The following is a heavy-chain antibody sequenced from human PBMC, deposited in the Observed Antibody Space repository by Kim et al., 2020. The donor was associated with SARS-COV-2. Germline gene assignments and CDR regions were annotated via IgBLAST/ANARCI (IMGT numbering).Heavy chain of an antibody. CDR1: GGSISSGDYY. D-gene: IGHD1-26*01. V-gene: IGHV4-30-4*01. CDR3: ARAVSWELRRGGGRDWFDP. CDR2: IYYSGST. J-gene: IGHJ5*02. Sequence: SETLSLTCTVSGGSISSGDYYWSWIRQPPGKGLEWIGYIYYSGSTYYNPSLKSRVTISVDTSKNQFSLKLSSVTAAATAVYYCARAVSWELRRGGGRDWFDPWGQGTLVTVSS.